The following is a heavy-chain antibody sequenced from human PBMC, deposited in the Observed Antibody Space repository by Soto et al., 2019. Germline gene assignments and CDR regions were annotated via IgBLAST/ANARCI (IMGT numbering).Heavy chain of an antibody. Sequence: QVQLVQSGTEVKKPGASVKVSCKASGGTFSRSGFHWVRQAPGQGLEWMGMIVPSVDTTNYAQKFQARVTISAEQFTSTGYMELRSLRAEDTAVYYCARCPQPPDTADPYAVDVWGQGTRVIVSS. V-gene: IGHV1-69*18. CDR2: IVPSVDTT. CDR1: GGTFSRSG. CDR3: ARCPQPPDTADPYAVDV. J-gene: IGHJ6*02. D-gene: IGHD5-18*01.